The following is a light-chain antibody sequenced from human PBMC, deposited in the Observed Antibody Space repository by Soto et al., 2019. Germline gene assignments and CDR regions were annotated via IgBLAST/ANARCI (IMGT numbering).Light chain of an antibody. CDR2: DAS. Sequence: EIVLTQSPATLSLSPGERATLSCRASQSVSNNLAWYQQKPGQAPRLLIYDASKRATGIPARFSGSGSGTDFPLTISSLEPEDFAGFYCQQRDDWPRTFGQGTKVEIK. V-gene: IGKV3-11*01. CDR3: QQRDDWPRT. CDR1: QSVSNN. J-gene: IGKJ1*01.